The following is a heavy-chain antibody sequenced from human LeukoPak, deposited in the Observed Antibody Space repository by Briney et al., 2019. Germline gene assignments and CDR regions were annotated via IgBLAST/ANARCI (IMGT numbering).Heavy chain of an antibody. D-gene: IGHD6-19*01. J-gene: IGHJ6*02. V-gene: IGHV3-23*01. Sequence: GGSLRLSCAASGFTFSSYAMSWVRQAPGKGLEWVSAISGSGGSTYYADSVKGRFTISRDNSKNTLYLQMNSLRAEDTAVYYCASPQWLDPYYYYGMDVWGQGTTVTVSS. CDR2: ISGSGGST. CDR1: GFTFSSYA. CDR3: ASPQWLDPYYYYGMDV.